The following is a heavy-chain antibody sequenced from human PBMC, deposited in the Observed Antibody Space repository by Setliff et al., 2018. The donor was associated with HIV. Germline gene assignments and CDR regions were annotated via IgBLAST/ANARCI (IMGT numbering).Heavy chain of an antibody. J-gene: IGHJ4*02. V-gene: IGHV4-34*01. D-gene: IGHD6-13*01. CDR2: IKPSETT. CDR3: AREDKYGYSSSWYNY. CDR1: GETFNNFY. Sequence: KTSETLSLTCAVYGETFNNFYWSWIRQAPGKGLEWIGEIKPSETTNNNPSLKSRVTMSVDTSKKQFSLKLSSVTAADTAVYYCAREDKYGYSSSWYNYWGQGALVTVSS.